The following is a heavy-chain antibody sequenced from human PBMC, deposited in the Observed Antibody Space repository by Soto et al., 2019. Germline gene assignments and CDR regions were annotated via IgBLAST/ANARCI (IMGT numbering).Heavy chain of an antibody. Sequence: EVQLVESGGGLVKPGGSLRLSCAASGFGFSNAWMDWVRQAPGKGLEWVGRSKGKADGGTADYAASVQGRFTISRDDSKNTLYLQMNSLKTEDTAVYYCATERDGYNGHWGQGTLVTVSS. V-gene: IGHV3-15*07. CDR3: ATERDGYNGH. CDR2: SKGKADGGTA. J-gene: IGHJ4*02. D-gene: IGHD6-25*01. CDR1: GFGFSNAW.